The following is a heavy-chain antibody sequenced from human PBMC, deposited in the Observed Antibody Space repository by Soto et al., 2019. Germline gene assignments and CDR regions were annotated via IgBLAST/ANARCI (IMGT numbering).Heavy chain of an antibody. D-gene: IGHD5-18*01. Sequence: QPGGSLRLSCAASGFTFSSYAMHWVRQAPGKGLEWVAVISYDGSNKYYADSVKGRFTISRDNSKNTLYLQMNSLRAEDTAVYYCATPYDSYGYNWGQGTLVTVSS. CDR1: GFTFSSYA. J-gene: IGHJ4*02. CDR3: ATPYDSYGYN. CDR2: ISYDGSNK. V-gene: IGHV3-30-3*01.